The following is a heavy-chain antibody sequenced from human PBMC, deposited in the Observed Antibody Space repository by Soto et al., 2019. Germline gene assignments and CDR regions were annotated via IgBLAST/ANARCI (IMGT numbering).Heavy chain of an antibody. J-gene: IGHJ4*02. Sequence: EVQLVESGGGLVQPGESLRLSCAAYGFTFSSYWMHWIRQAPGKGLGWVSRVSSDGSSTVYATSVKGRLTISRDNAKNTLYLPMNSLSYEDTAVYYCARGLPTDSSFDSWGQGTLVTVSS. CDR1: GFTFSSYW. D-gene: IGHD5-12*01. CDR2: VSSDGSST. V-gene: IGHV3-74*01. CDR3: ARGLPTDSSFDS.